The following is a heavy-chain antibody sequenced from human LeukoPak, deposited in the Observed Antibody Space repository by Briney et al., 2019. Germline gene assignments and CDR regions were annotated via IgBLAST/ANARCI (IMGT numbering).Heavy chain of an antibody. CDR1: GGFISSDH. D-gene: IGHD2/OR15-2a*01. J-gene: IGHJ3*02. V-gene: IGHV4-59*01. Sequence: SETLSLTCTVSGGFISSDHWNWIRQPPGKGLEWIGCIFYSGRTYYNPSLKSRVTISVDLSKGQFSLRLTSVTAADTAVYYCARKNDFEIWGQGTLVTVSS. CDR2: IFYSGRT. CDR3: ARKNDFEI.